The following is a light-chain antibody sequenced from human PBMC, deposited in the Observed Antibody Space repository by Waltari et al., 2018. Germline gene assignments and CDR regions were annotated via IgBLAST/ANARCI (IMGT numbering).Light chain of an antibody. CDR2: WAS. Sequence: DIVMTQSPDSLAVSLGERATINCKSSQSVLYSSNNKNYLAWYQQKPGQPPKWLIYWASTRESGVPDRFSGSGSGTDFNLTISSLQAEDVAVYYCQQYYSSPYTFGQGTKLEIK. CDR1: QSVLYSSNNKNY. J-gene: IGKJ2*01. V-gene: IGKV4-1*01. CDR3: QQYYSSPYT.